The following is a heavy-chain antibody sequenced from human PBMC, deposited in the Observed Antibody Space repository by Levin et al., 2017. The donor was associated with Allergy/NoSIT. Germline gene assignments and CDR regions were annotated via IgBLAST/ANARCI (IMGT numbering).Heavy chain of an antibody. D-gene: IGHD5-18*01. CDR3: ARDKADSFFGRGYSYGYAFDY. J-gene: IGHJ4*02. V-gene: IGHV4-4*07. Sequence: SETLSLTCTVSGGSISSYYWSWIRQPAGKGLEWIGRIYTSGSTNYNPSLKSRVTMSVDTSKNQFSLKLSSVTAADTAVYYCARDKADSFFGRGYSYGYAFDYWGQGTLVTVSS. CDR2: IYTSGST. CDR1: GGSISSYY.